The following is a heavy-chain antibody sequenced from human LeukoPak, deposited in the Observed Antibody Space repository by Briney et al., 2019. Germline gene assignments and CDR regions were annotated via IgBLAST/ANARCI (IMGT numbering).Heavy chain of an antibody. J-gene: IGHJ4*02. Sequence: QSGGSLTLSCAASGFTFSSYGMHWVRQAPGKGLEWVAFIRYDGSNKYYADSVKGRFTISRDNSKNTLYLQMNSLRAEDTAVYYCAKPYAYCSSTSCSGDAFDYWGQGTLVTVSS. CDR2: IRYDGSNK. D-gene: IGHD2-2*01. V-gene: IGHV3-30*02. CDR3: AKPYAYCSSTSCSGDAFDY. CDR1: GFTFSSYG.